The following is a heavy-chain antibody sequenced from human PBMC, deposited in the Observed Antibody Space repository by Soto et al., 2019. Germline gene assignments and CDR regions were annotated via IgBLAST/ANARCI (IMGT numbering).Heavy chain of an antibody. CDR1: GFTFSSYG. V-gene: IGHV3-33*01. D-gene: IGHD6-13*01. CDR2: IWYDGSNK. Sequence: GGSLRLSCAASGFTFSSYGMHWVRQAPGKGLEWVAVIWYDGSNKYYADSVKGRFTISRDNSKNTLYLQMNSLRAEDTAVYYCARDVLADASAVFSSSWYYFDYWGQGTLVTVSS. J-gene: IGHJ4*02. CDR3: ARDVLADASAVFSSSWYYFDY.